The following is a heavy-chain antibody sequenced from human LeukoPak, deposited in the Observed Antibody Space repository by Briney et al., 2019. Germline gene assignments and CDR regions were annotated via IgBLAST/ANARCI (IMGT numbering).Heavy chain of an antibody. V-gene: IGHV3-13*01. Sequence: GGSPRLSCAASGFTFSSYDMHWVRQATGKGLEWVSAIGTAGDTYYPGSVKGRFTISRENAKNSLYLQMNSLRAGDTAVYYCARVRDYYYGMDVWGQGTTVTVSS. J-gene: IGHJ6*02. CDR3: ARVRDYYYGMDV. CDR1: GFTFSSYD. CDR2: IGTAGDT.